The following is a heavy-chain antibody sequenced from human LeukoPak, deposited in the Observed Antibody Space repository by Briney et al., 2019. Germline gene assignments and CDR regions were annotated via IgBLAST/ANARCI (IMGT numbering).Heavy chain of an antibody. D-gene: IGHD5-18*01. Sequence: PSETLSLTCTVSGGSISSYYWSWIRQPPGKGLEWIGYIYYSGSTNYNPSLKSRVTISVDTSKNQFSLKLSSVTAADTAVYCCARGYGSDAFDIWAKGQWSPSLQ. J-gene: IGHJ3*02. V-gene: IGHV4-59*08. CDR2: IYYSGST. CDR3: ARGYGSDAFDI. CDR1: GGSISSYY.